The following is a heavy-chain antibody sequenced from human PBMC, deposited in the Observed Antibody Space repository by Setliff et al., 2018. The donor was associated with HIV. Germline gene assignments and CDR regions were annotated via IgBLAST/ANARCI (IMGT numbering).Heavy chain of an antibody. J-gene: IGHJ6*03. V-gene: IGHV3-20*04. CDR2: INWNGGST. CDR1: GFTFDDYG. CDR3: ARDQPRITMIVVVPFPMDV. Sequence: GGSLRLSCAASGFTFDDYGMTWVRQAPGKGLEWVSGINWNGGSTGYADSVRGRFTISRDNAKNSLYLQMNSLRAEDTAVYYCARDQPRITMIVVVPFPMDVWGKGTTVTVSS. D-gene: IGHD3-22*01.